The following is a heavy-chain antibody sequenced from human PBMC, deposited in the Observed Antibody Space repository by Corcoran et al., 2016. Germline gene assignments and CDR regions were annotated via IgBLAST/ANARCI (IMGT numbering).Heavy chain of an antibody. CDR2: INPSGGST. J-gene: IGHJ4*02. Sequence: QVQLVQSGAEVKKPGASVKVSCKASGYTFTSYYMHWVRQAPGQGLEWMGIINPSGGSTSYAQKFQGRVTMTRDTSTSTVYMELSSLRSEDTAVYYCARVGISYDFWSGEPPLGYWGQGTLVTVSS. CDR1: GYTFTSYY. D-gene: IGHD3-3*01. V-gene: IGHV1-46*01. CDR3: ARVGISYDFWSGEPPLGY.